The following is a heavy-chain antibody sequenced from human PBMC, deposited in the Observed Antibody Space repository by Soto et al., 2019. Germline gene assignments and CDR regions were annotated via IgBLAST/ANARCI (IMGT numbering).Heavy chain of an antibody. J-gene: IGHJ3*02. D-gene: IGHD3-3*01. CDR1: GGSISSGGYS. V-gene: IGHV4-30-2*01. CDR3: AREGSGYYDAFDI. CDR2: IYHSGST. Sequence: QLQLQESGSGLVKPSQTLSLTCAVSGGSISSGGYSWSWIRQPPGKGLEWIGYIYHSGSTYYNPSLKSRVTISVDRAKNQFSLKLSAVTAADTAVYYCAREGSGYYDAFDIWGQGTMVTVSS.